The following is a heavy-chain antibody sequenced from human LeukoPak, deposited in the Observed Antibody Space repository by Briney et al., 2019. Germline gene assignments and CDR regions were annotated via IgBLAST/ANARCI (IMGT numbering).Heavy chain of an antibody. CDR1: GYTFTGYY. V-gene: IGHV1-2*02. D-gene: IGHD5-18*01. CDR3: ARRIQLGAPTWYFDL. J-gene: IGHJ2*01. Sequence: ASVKVSCKASGYTFTGYYMHWVRQAPGQGLEWMGWINPNSGGTNYAQKFQGRVTMTRDTSISTAYMELSGLRSDDTAVYYCARRIQLGAPTWYFDLWGRGTLVTVSS. CDR2: INPNSGGT.